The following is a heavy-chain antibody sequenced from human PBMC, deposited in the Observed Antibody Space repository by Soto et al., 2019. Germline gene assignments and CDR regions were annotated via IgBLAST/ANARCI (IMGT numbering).Heavy chain of an antibody. D-gene: IGHD1-1*01. CDR1: GFTFSSYS. J-gene: IGHJ6*02. CDR3: ARDEFVVERYGMDV. Sequence: GGSLRLSCAASGFTFSSYSMNWVRQAPGKGLEWVSSISSSSSYIYYADSVKGRFTISRDNAKNSLYLQMNSLRAEDTAVYYCARDEFVVERYGMDVWGQGTTVTVSS. CDR2: ISSSSSYI. V-gene: IGHV3-21*01.